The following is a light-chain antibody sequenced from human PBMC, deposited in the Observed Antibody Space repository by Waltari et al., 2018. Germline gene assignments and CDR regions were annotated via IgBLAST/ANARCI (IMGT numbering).Light chain of an antibody. CDR1: GRDVDGYSS. V-gene: IGLV2-14*01. CDR2: DVS. CDR3: SSYTTSSTFV. J-gene: IGLJ2*01. Sequence: QSARTQPASVSGSPGQSIPIPCTGTGRDVDGYSSVSGYQQHPGKAPKLMISDVSERPSGVSNRFSGSKSGHTASLTISGLQAEDEADYYCSSYTTSSTFVFGGGTKLTVL.